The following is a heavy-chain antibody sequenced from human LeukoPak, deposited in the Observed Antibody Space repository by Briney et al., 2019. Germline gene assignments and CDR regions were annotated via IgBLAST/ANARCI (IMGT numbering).Heavy chain of an antibody. V-gene: IGHV3-13*01. CDR3: ARDRFGERTFEK. J-gene: IGHJ3*02. Sequence: GGSLRLSCAASGFAFSSFDMLRVRQSPRKGLEWVARILKNGDTDYGASVEGRFTISRENAKSYVYLQMNSLRDGDTAVYYCARDRFGERTFEKWGHGTMVTVSS. CDR1: GFAFSSFD. CDR2: ILKNGDT. D-gene: IGHD3-10*01.